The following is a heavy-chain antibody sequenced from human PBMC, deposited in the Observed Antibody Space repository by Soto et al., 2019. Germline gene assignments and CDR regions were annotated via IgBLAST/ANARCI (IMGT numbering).Heavy chain of an antibody. CDR2: IFSSGRT. Sequence: HVQLRESGPGLVKPSETLSLSCRVSGASLLSSYWSWVRQPAGKGLEWIGHIFSSGRTSYNPSLKSRLTMSIDPSKDLFSLNLSSVTAADTAVYYCAKGWDVKYFDKWGQGTLVTVSS. D-gene: IGHD6-19*01. CDR1: GASLLSSY. V-gene: IGHV4-4*07. CDR3: AKGWDVKYFDK. J-gene: IGHJ4*02.